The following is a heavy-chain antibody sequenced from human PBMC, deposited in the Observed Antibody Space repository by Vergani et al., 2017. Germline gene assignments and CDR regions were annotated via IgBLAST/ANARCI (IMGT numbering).Heavy chain of an antibody. CDR2: MDYSGST. J-gene: IGHJ4*02. Sequence: QVQLQESGPGLVKPSETLSPTRTVSGDSVISTDYHWGWIRQPPGKGLEWIGSMDYSGSTSYNPSLESRISMSFETPKNQFSLRLTSVTAADTAVYYCASKRGACRAAYCHSYDFWGPGTLVGVSS. CDR1: GDSVISTDYH. CDR3: ASKRGACRAAYCHSYDF. V-gene: IGHV4-39*01. D-gene: IGHD2-15*01.